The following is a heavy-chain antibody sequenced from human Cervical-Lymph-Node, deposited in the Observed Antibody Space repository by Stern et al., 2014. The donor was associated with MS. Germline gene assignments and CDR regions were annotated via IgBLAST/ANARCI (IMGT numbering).Heavy chain of an antibody. CDR1: GYTFTNYY. CDR2: INPSGGST. CDR3: AREVAGHRLGMMDV. Sequence: LKLVESGAEVKKPGASVKVSCKASGYTFTNYYIHWVRQAPGQGLEWRGIINPSGGSTSYAQKFQGRVTMTRDTSTSTVYMELSSLRSEDTAVYYCAREVAGHRLGMMDVWGQGTTVTVSS. J-gene: IGHJ6*02. V-gene: IGHV1-46*01. D-gene: IGHD6-19*01.